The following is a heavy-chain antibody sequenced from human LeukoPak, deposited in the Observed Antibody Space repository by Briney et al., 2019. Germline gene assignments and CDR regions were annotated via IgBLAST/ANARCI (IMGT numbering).Heavy chain of an antibody. CDR1: GFTFSTYD. V-gene: IGHV3-13*01. J-gene: IGHJ5*02. Sequence: PGGSLRLSCAASGFTFSTYDMHWVRQATGKGLEWVSAIGTAGDSFYPDSVKGRLTMSRENARNSVCLQMNSLRAEDTAVYYCVRGCMFCRWKTYFDPWGQGTLVTVSS. CDR2: IGTAGDS. D-gene: IGHD2-8*01. CDR3: VRGCMFCRWKTYFDP.